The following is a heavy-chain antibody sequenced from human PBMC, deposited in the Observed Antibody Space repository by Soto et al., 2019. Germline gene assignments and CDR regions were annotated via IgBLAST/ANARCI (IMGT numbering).Heavy chain of an antibody. V-gene: IGHV3-23*01. Sequence: GGSLRLSCAASGFTFSGYAMSWVRQAPGKGLEWVSAISGSGGSTYYADSVKGRFTISRDNSKNTLYLQMNSLRAEDTAVYYCAKVMEMATILGVNWFDPWGQGTLVTVSS. J-gene: IGHJ5*02. CDR1: GFTFSGYA. CDR2: ISGSGGST. D-gene: IGHD5-12*01. CDR3: AKVMEMATILGVNWFDP.